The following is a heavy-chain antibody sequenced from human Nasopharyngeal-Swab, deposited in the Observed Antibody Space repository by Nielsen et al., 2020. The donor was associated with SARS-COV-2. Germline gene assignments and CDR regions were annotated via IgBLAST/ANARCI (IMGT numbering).Heavy chain of an antibody. D-gene: IGHD3-16*02. V-gene: IGHV3-21*01. CDR2: ISSSSSYI. CDR3: AREDGTYDNVWGSYRYSPLYRYFDL. J-gene: IGHJ2*01. Sequence: GESLKISCAASGFTFSSYSMNWVRQAPGKGLEWVSSISSSSSYIYYADSVKGRFTISRDNAKNSLYLQMNSLRAEDTAVYYCAREDGTYDNVWGSYRYSPLYRYFDLWGRGTLVTVSS. CDR1: GFTFSSYS.